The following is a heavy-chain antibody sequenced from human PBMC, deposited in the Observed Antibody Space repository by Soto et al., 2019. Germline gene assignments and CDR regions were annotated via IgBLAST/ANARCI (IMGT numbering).Heavy chain of an antibody. J-gene: IGHJ4*02. Sequence: QVQLVESGGGVVQPGRSLRLSCAASGFTFSSYGMHWVRQAPGKGLEWVAVIWYDGSNKYCADSVKGRFTISRDNSKNTLYLQMNSLRAEDTAVYYCARDSAKGSFANWGQGTLVTVSS. CDR2: IWYDGSNK. CDR3: ARDSAKGSFAN. D-gene: IGHD3-16*01. V-gene: IGHV3-33*01. CDR1: GFTFSSYG.